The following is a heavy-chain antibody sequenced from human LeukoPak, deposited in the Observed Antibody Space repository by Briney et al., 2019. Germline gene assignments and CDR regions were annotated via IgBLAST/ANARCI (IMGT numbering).Heavy chain of an antibody. D-gene: IGHD6-25*01. V-gene: IGHV4-34*01. CDR3: ARVAGYLPTRWFDP. CDR1: GGSFSGFY. CDR2: INYTGST. J-gene: IGHJ5*02. Sequence: SDTLSLICAVYGGSFSGFYWSWIRHVPGKGLEWIGEINYTGSTSYNPSLKRRVTISVDTSQNQFFLLLTSVTAADTAVYYCARVAGYLPTRWFDPWGQGTHVTVSS.